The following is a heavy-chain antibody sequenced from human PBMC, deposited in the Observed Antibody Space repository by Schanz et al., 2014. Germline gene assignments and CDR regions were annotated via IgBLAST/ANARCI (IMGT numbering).Heavy chain of an antibody. CDR1: GFTFSTYA. CDR3: ARAHGNNWYGKGLDY. V-gene: IGHV3-23*04. J-gene: IGHJ4*02. CDR2: ISGSGGST. Sequence: EGQLVESGGGLVQPGGSLRLSCAASGFTFSTYAMSWVRQAPGKGLEWVSAISGSGGSTYYADSVKGRFTISRDNAKNSLYLQMNSLRADDTAVYFCARAHGNNWYGKGLDYWGQGTQVTVSS. D-gene: IGHD1-1*01.